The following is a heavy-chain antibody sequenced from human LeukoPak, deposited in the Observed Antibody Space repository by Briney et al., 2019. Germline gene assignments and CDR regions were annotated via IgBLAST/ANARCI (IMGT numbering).Heavy chain of an antibody. D-gene: IGHD5-18*01. V-gene: IGHV3-53*01. CDR1: GFTVSSNY. Sequence: GSLRLSCAASGFTVSSNYMSWVRQAPGKGLEWVSVIYSGGSTYYADSVKGRFTISRDNSKNTLYLQMNSLRAEDTAVYYCATRRYGATYYYYYMDVWGKGTTVTVSS. CDR2: IYSGGST. CDR3: ATRRYGATYYYYYMDV. J-gene: IGHJ6*03.